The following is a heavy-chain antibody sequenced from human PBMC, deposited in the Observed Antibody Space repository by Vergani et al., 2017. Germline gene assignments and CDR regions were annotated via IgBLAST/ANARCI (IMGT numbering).Heavy chain of an antibody. CDR3: VRVKGSNWNDHLYDI. D-gene: IGHD1-1*01. V-gene: IGHV3-72*01. J-gene: IGHJ3*02. Sequence: EVQLLESGGGLAQPGGSLRLSCAASGFTFRNDAMTWVRQAPGKGLEWVGRIRNKANDYTTQYAASVKGRFTISRDDSKSYLYLQMNSLQTEDTALYYCVRVKGSNWNDHLYDIWGQGTLVTVSS. CDR1: GFTFRNDA. CDR2: IRNKANDYTT.